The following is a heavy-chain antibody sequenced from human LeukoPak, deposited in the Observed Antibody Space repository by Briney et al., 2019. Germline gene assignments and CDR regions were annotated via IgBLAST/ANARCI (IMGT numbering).Heavy chain of an antibody. CDR2: IYYSGST. CDR1: GGSISSGDYY. Sequence: PSETLSLTCTVSGGSISSGDYYWSWIRQPPGKGLEWIGYIYYSGSTYYNPSLKSRVTISVDTSKNQFSLKPSSVTAADTAVYYCASLLADCSGGSCSFKSWFDPWGQGTLVTVSS. CDR3: ASLLADCSGGSCSFKSWFDP. J-gene: IGHJ5*02. V-gene: IGHV4-30-4*01. D-gene: IGHD2-15*01.